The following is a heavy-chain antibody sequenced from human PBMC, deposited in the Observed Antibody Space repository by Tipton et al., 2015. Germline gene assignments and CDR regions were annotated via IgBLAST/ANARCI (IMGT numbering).Heavy chain of an antibody. V-gene: IGHV4-61*02. CDR2: IQTSGNT. CDR3: ARDLDYFDISGYSD. D-gene: IGHD3-22*01. CDR1: GGSISSGDYY. J-gene: IGHJ4*02. Sequence: TLSLTCTVSGGSISSGDYYWSWIRQSPGKGLEWIGRIQTSGNTNYNPSLKSRVTISVDTSKKQFSLKLSSVTAADTAVYYCARDLDYFDISGYSDWGQGTLVTVSS.